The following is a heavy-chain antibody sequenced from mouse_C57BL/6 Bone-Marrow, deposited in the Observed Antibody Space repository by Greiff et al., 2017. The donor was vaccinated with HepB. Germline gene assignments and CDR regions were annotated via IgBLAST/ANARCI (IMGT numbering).Heavy chain of an antibody. CDR1: GYTFTSYW. CDR3: ARSAVGAPYYAMDY. CDR2: IHPNSGST. J-gene: IGHJ4*01. Sequence: VQLQQPGAELVKPGASVKLSCKASGYTFTSYWMHWVKQRPGQGLEWIGMIHPNSGSTNYNEKFKSKATLTVDKSSSTAYMQLSSLTSEDSAVYYCARSAVGAPYYAMDYWGQGTSVTVSS. V-gene: IGHV1-64*01. D-gene: IGHD1-1*01.